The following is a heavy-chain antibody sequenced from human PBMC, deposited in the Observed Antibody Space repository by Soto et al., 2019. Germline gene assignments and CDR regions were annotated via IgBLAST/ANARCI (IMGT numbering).Heavy chain of an antibody. CDR1: GGSMNTYY. CDR2: IFYSGST. CDR3: ARGYESYGFWFFQH. V-gene: IGHV4-59*01. J-gene: IGHJ1*01. Sequence: SETLSLTCTVSGGSMNTYYWSWIRQPPGNGLEWIGYIFYSGSTNYNPSLKSRVTISVDTSKNQFSLNVSSVTAADTAMYYCARGYESYGFWFFQHWGQGTLVTVSS. D-gene: IGHD3-22*01.